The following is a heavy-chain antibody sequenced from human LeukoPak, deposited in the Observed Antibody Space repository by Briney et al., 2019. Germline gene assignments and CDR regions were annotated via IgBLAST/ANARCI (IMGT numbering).Heavy chain of an antibody. CDR2: ISGSVGRT. CDR1: GFTFSSYA. J-gene: IGHJ4*02. Sequence: GGSLRLACSASGFTFSSYAISWVREAPGKGLECVSAISGSVGRTYNAVSVKGRFTISRDNSKNTLSLQMNSLRAEDTAVYYCAKDLGGRAVDVGPSFDYWGQGTLVTVSS. CDR3: AKDLGGRAVDVGPSFDY. D-gene: IGHD4-23*01. V-gene: IGHV3-23*01.